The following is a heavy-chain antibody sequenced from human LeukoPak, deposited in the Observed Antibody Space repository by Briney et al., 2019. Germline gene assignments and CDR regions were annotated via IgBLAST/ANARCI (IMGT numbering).Heavy chain of an antibody. CDR2: IYHSGST. Sequence: SETLSLTCTVSGGSISSGGYYWSWIRQPPGKGLEWIGYIYHSGSTYYNPSLKSRVTISVDRSKNQFSLKLSSVTAADTAVYYCARPNDAFDIWGQGTMVTVSS. CDR1: GGSISSGGYY. CDR3: ARPNDAFDI. D-gene: IGHD4/OR15-4a*01. V-gene: IGHV4-30-2*01. J-gene: IGHJ3*02.